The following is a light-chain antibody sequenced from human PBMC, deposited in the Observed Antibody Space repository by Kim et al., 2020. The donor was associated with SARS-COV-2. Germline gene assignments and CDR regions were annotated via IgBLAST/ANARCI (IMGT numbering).Light chain of an antibody. CDR3: AAWDDTLDGPV. CDR1: SSNIGSNT. J-gene: IGLJ3*02. Sequence: QRVTISCSGSSSNIGSNTVDWYKQLPGKAPKLLIYSNNQRPSGVPDRFSGSKSDTSASLAISGLHSEDEADYYCAAWDDTLDGPVFGGGTQLTVL. V-gene: IGLV1-44*01. CDR2: SNN.